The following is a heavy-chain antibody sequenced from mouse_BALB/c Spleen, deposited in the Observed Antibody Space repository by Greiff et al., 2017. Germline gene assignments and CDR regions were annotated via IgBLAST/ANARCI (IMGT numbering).Heavy chain of an antibody. D-gene: IGHD2-3*01. CDR2: ISSGGST. CDR1: GFTFSSYA. Sequence: EVKLVESGGGLVKPGGSLKLSCASSGFTFSSYAMSWVRQTPEKRLEWVASISSGGSTYYQDSVKGRFTISRDNARNILYLQMSSLRSEDTAMYYCARGNDSYYAMDDWGEGTTVTVSA. CDR3: ARGNDSYYAMDD. V-gene: IGHV5-6-5*01. J-gene: IGHJ4*01.